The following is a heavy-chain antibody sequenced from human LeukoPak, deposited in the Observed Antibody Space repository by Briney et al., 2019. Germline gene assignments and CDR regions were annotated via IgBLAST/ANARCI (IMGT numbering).Heavy chain of an antibody. CDR1: GLTFSSYA. J-gene: IGHJ6*03. D-gene: IGHD1-26*01. V-gene: IGHV3-23*01. CDR2: ISGSGGST. Sequence: PGGSLRLSCAASGLTFSSYAMSWVRQAPGKGLEWVSAISGSGGSTYYADSVKGRFTISRDNAKNSLFLQMNSLRAEDTAVYFCARATWDPNYYYYMDVWGKGTTVTISS. CDR3: ARATWDPNYYYYMDV.